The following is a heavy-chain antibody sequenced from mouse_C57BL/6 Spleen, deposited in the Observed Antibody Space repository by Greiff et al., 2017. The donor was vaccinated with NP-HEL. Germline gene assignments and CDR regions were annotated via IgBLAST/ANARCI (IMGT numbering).Heavy chain of an antibody. D-gene: IGHD1-1*01. CDR3: ARGSDWFAY. J-gene: IGHJ3*01. CDR2: IYPGSGST. V-gene: IGHV1-55*01. Sequence: QVHVKQPGAELVKPGASVKMSCKASGYTFTSYWITWVKQRPGQGLEWIGDIYPGSGSTNYNEKFKSKATLTVDTSSSTAYMQLSSLTSEDSAVYYCARGSDWFAYWGQGTLVTVSA. CDR1: GYTFTSYW.